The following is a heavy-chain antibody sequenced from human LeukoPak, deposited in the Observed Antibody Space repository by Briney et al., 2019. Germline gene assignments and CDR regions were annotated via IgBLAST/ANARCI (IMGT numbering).Heavy chain of an antibody. CDR2: INPSGGST. CDR1: GYTFTSYY. V-gene: IGHV1-46*01. Sequence: ASVKVSCKASGYTFTSYYMHWVRQAPGQGLEWMGIINPSGGSTSYAQKFQGRVIMTRDTSTSTVYMELSSLRSEDTAVYYCARERLRFLEWLFNTRNWFDPWGQGTLVTVSS. D-gene: IGHD3-3*01. CDR3: ARERLRFLEWLFNTRNWFDP. J-gene: IGHJ5*02.